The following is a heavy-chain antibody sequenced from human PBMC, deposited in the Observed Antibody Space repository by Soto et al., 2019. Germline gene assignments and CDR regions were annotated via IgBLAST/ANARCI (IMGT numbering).Heavy chain of an antibody. J-gene: IGHJ5*02. CDR1: GYTFTGYY. CDR2: INPNSGGT. CDR3: ARDRRTLVANWFDP. V-gene: IGHV1-2*02. D-gene: IGHD5-12*01. Sequence: ASVKVSCKASGYTFTGYYMHWVRQAPGQGLEWMGWINPNSGGTNYAQKFQGRVTMTGDTSISTAYMELSRLRSDDTAVYYCARDRRTLVANWFDPWGQGTLVTVSS.